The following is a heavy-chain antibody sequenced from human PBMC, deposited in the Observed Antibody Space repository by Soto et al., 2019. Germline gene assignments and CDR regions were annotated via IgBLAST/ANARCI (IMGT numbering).Heavy chain of an antibody. J-gene: IGHJ6*02. CDR1: GGSFSGYY. D-gene: IGHD3-10*01. CDR2: INHSGST. Sequence: SETLSLTCAVYGGSFSGYYWSWIRQPPGKGLEWIGEINHSGSTNYNPSLKSRVTISVDTSKNQFSLKLSPVTAADTAVYYCARGGVTMVRGAITKHYYYYYGMDVWGQGTTVTVSS. V-gene: IGHV4-34*01. CDR3: ARGGVTMVRGAITKHYYYYYGMDV.